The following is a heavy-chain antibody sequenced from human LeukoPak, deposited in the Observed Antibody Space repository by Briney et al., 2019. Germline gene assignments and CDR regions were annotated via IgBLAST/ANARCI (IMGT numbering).Heavy chain of an antibody. CDR3: ARETRGYSYGALGP. CDR1: GXSISSTHW. Sequence: SETLSLTCAVSGXSISSTHWWNWVRQPPGKGLEWTGEIFHSGTTNYNPSLKSRVTISIDTSKNQFSLKLSSVTAADTAIYYCARETRGYSYGALGPWGQGTLVTVSS. V-gene: IGHV4-4*02. D-gene: IGHD5-18*01. CDR2: IFHSGTT. J-gene: IGHJ5*02.